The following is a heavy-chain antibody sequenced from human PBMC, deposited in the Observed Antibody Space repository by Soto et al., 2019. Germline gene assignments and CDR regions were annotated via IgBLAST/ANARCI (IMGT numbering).Heavy chain of an antibody. CDR3: ARHYSSGSRNWFDP. CDR1: GGSINSSSYF. D-gene: IGHD6-19*01. CDR2: IYYSGST. J-gene: IGHJ5*02. Sequence: SETLSLTCSVSGGSINSSSYFWGWVRQPPGKGLEWIGSIYYSGSTYYNPSLRSRVTISVDTSKNQFSLKLSSVTAANTAVFYCARHYSSGSRNWFDPWGQGTLVTVSS. V-gene: IGHV4-39*01.